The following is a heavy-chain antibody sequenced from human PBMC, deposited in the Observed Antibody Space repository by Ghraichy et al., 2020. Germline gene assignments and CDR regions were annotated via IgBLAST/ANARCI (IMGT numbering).Heavy chain of an antibody. D-gene: IGHD1-26*01. J-gene: IGHJ5*02. Sequence: GESLNISCAASGFTFSNAWMSWVRQAPGKGLEWVGRIKSKTDGGTTDYAAPVKGRFTISRDDSKNTLYLQMNSLKTEDTAVYYCTSGDVGATMWAWGQGTLVTVSS. CDR1: GFTFSNAW. CDR2: IKSKTDGGTT. V-gene: IGHV3-15*01. CDR3: TSGDVGATMWA.